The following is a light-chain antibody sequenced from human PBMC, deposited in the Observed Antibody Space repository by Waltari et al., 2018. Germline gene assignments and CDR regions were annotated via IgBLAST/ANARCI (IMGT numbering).Light chain of an antibody. CDR1: NIGSKS. V-gene: IGLV3-21*02. J-gene: IGLJ3*02. CDR2: ADS. Sequence: SYVLTQPPSVSVAPGQTARVTCGGNNIGSKSVNWYQQKPGQAPVLVIYADSDRPSGSPGRLSGANSGNAATLTMGRVEAGDEADYYGQVWDGIGDQGVFGGGTKLTVL. CDR3: QVWDGIGDQGV.